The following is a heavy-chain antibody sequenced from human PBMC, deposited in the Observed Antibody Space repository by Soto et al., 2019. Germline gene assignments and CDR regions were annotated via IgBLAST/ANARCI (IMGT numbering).Heavy chain of an antibody. CDR1: GDSFNDYY. V-gene: IGHV1-2*04. J-gene: IGHJ6*03. CDR3: ARESGGATATLDYYYFYMDV. CDR2: INPNGGVT. D-gene: IGHD5-12*01. Sequence: ASVKVSCKSSGDSFNDYYIHWVRQAPGQGFEWMGWINPNGGVTKYAQKFQGWVSMTRDTSIRTVYMQLSRLRSGDTAVYYCARESGGATATLDYYYFYMDVWGTGTTVTVSS.